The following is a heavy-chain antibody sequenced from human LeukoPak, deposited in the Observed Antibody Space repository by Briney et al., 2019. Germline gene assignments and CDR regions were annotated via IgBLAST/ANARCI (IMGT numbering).Heavy chain of an antibody. V-gene: IGHV3-23*01. J-gene: IGHJ5*02. Sequence: GGSLRLSCAASGFTFSSYAMTWVRRAPGKGLEWVSSISVGGGSSAYYAASVKGRFTISRDNSKNTLYLQMNSLRAEDMAVYYCARAHYDFWSGYYTPNWFDPWGQGTLVTVSS. D-gene: IGHD3-3*01. CDR2: ISVGGGSSA. CDR1: GFTFSSYA. CDR3: ARAHYDFWSGYYTPNWFDP.